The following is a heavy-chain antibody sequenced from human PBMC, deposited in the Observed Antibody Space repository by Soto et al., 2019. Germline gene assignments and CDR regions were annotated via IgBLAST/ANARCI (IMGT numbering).Heavy chain of an antibody. V-gene: IGHV1-2*04. J-gene: IGHJ6*03. Sequence: ASVKVSCKASGYTFTGHYIHWVRQAPGQGLEWMGWINPSSGATNYAQKFQGWFTMTRDRSLTTAYMQVSSLRSDDTAVYYCARENCSGGSCYADYMDVWGKGTTVTVSS. CDR3: ARENCSGGSCYADYMDV. D-gene: IGHD2-15*01. CDR2: INPSSGAT. CDR1: GYTFTGHY.